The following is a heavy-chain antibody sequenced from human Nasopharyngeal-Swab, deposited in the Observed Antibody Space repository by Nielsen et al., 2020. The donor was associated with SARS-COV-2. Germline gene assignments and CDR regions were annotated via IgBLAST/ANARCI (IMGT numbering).Heavy chain of an antibody. V-gene: IGHV4-34*01. D-gene: IGHD2-15*01. Sequence: SQTLSLTCVVFGGTLNGFHWKRIRQTPGKGLEWIGEINDRGSGNYNPSLRSRVTISAGTSNIQFSLKLNSVTAADTAVYYCARGQDAYYYMDVWGEGTTVTVSS. CDR3: ARGQDAYYYMDV. CDR2: INDRGSG. J-gene: IGHJ6*03. CDR1: GGTLNGFH.